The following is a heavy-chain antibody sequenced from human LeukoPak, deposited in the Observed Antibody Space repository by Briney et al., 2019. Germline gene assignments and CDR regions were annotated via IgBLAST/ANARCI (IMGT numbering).Heavy chain of an antibody. CDR2: IYYSGST. D-gene: IGHD1-26*01. CDR3: ARDQATWEPTSQEY. Sequence: SETLSLTCTVSGGSISSSSYYWSWIRQPPGKGLEWIGYIYYSGSTNYNPSLKSRVTISVDTSKNQFSLKLSSVTAADTAVYYCARDQATWEPTSQEYWGQGTLVTVSS. CDR1: GGSISSSSYY. J-gene: IGHJ4*02. V-gene: IGHV4-61*01.